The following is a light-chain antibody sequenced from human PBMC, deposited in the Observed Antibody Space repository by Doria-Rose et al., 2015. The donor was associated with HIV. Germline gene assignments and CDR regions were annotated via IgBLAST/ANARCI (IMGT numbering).Light chain of an antibody. Sequence: IQLTQSPSSLSASTGDRATITCRACQGIGSYLAWYQQKPGKAPKLLIYAASALQSGVPSRCSGSGSGTDFTLTISCLQSEDFAAYYCQQYYSCPRTFGQGTKLEIK. CDR1: QGIGSY. CDR2: AAS. J-gene: IGKJ2*01. V-gene: IGKV1-8*01. CDR3: QQYYSCPRT.